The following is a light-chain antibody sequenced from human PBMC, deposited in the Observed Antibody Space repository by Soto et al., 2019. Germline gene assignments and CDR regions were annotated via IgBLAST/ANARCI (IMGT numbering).Light chain of an antibody. J-gene: IGLJ2*01. V-gene: IGLV1-51*02. CDR3: GTWDSSLSAVV. Sequence: SVLTQPPSVSAAPGQKFTISCSGSSSNIGNNYVSWYQQLPGTAPKLLIYENNKRPSGIPDRFSGSKSGTSATLGITGLQTGDEADYYCGTWDSSLSAVVFGGGTKVTVL. CDR2: ENN. CDR1: SSNIGNNY.